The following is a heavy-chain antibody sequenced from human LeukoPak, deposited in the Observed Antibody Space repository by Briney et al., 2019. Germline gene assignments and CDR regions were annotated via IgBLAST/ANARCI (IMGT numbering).Heavy chain of an antibody. J-gene: IGHJ4*02. CDR1: GFTFSSYG. V-gene: IGHV1-24*01. CDR2: FDPEDGET. CDR3: AAAGAY. Sequence: PGGSLRLSCAASGFTFSSYGMHWVRQAPGKGLEWMGGFDPEDGETIYAQKFQGRVTMTEDTSTDTAYMELSSLRSEDTAVYYCAAAGAYWGQGTLVTVSS. D-gene: IGHD2-8*02.